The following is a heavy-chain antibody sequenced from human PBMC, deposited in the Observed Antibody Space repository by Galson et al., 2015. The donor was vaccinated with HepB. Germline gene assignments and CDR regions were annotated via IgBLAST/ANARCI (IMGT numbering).Heavy chain of an antibody. J-gene: IGHJ3*02. V-gene: IGHV1-2*06. CDR1: GYTFTGYY. D-gene: IGHD3-22*01. CDR3: ARWGITMIVAVGRDAFDI. CDR2: INPNSGGT. Sequence: SVKVSCKASGYTFTGYYMHWVRQAPGQGLEWMGRINPNSGGTNYAQKFQGRVTMTRDTSISTAYMELSRLRSDDTAVYYCARWGITMIVAVGRDAFDIWGQGTMVTVSS.